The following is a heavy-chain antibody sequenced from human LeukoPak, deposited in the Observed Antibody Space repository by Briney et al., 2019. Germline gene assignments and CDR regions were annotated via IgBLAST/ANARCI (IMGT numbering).Heavy chain of an antibody. CDR2: ISWNSGSI. J-gene: IGHJ5*02. D-gene: IGHD3-22*01. Sequence: GGSLRLSCAASGFTFRTYCMHWVRQAPGKGLEWVSGISWNSGSIGYADSVKGRFTISRDNAKNSLYLQMNSLRAEDTALYYCAREYYYDSSGYSHWFDPWGQGTLVTVSS. CDR1: GFTFRTYC. CDR3: AREYYYDSSGYSHWFDP. V-gene: IGHV3-9*01.